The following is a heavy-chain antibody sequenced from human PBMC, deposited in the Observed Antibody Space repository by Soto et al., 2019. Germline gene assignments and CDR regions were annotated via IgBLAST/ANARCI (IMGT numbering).Heavy chain of an antibody. D-gene: IGHD2-15*01. CDR1: GYTFTSYG. CDR3: ARVQWPRYCSGGSYYRHAVDF. J-gene: IGHJ3*01. Sequence: ASVKVSCKASGYTFTSYGISCVRQAPGQGLEWMGWISAYNGNTNYAQKLQGRVTMTTDTSTSTAYMELRSLRSDDTAVYYCARVQWPRYCSGGSYYRHAVDFWGQGTMVIVSS. CDR2: ISAYNGNT. V-gene: IGHV1-18*01.